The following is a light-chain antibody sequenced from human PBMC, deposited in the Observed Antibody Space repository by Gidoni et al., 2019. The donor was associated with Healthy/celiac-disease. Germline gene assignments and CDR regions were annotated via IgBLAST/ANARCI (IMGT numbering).Light chain of an antibody. J-gene: IGKJ1*01. CDR3: QQGSSWPRT. V-gene: IGKV3-11*01. Sequence: PGERATLCCRASQSVSSYLAWYQQRPGQAPKLLIYTASSMHTGTPARFSGSGSGTDFSLTISSLQPEDFATYYCQQGSSWPRTFGQGTKVEF. CDR2: TAS. CDR1: QSVSSY.